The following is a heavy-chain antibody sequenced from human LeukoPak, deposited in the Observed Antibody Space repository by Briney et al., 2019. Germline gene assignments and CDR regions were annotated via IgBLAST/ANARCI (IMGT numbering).Heavy chain of an antibody. Sequence: GGSLRLSCAASGFSFRSYGMHWVRQAPGKGLEWVAVISYDGSNKYYADSVKGRFTISRDNAKKSLYLQMNSLRAEDTAVYYCARDYDILTGYFRGGFDYWGQGTLVTVSS. J-gene: IGHJ4*02. D-gene: IGHD3-9*01. V-gene: IGHV3-30*03. CDR1: GFSFRSYG. CDR2: ISYDGSNK. CDR3: ARDYDILTGYFRGGFDY.